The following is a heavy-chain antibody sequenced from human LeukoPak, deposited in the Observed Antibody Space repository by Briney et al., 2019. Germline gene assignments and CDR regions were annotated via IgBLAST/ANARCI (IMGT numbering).Heavy chain of an antibody. CDR1: GFTFSSYS. V-gene: IGHV3-21*01. J-gene: IGHJ4*02. D-gene: IGHD4-17*01. Sequence: GGSLRLSCAASGFTFSSYSMNWVGQPPGKGLEGVSSISSSSSYIYYADSVKGRFTISRDNAKNSLYLQMNSLRAEDTAVYYCARGYGDYSFDYWGQGTLVTVSS. CDR2: ISSSSSYI. CDR3: ARGYGDYSFDY.